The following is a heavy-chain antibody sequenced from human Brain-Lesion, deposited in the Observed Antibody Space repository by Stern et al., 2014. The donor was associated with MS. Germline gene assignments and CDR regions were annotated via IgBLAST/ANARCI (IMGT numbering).Heavy chain of an antibody. Sequence: VQLEESGPGLVKPSQTLSLSCTVSGGSISSGGYYWSWIRQPAGKGLEWIGRIFNSGTPSYNPSLKSRVTISIATSKNQFSLRLNSMTAADTAVYYCARGRVVPGFQYYATDVWGQGTTVIVSS. D-gene: IGHD2-2*01. V-gene: IGHV4-61*02. CDR2: IFNSGTP. CDR1: GGSISSGGYY. J-gene: IGHJ6*02. CDR3: ARGRVVPGFQYYATDV.